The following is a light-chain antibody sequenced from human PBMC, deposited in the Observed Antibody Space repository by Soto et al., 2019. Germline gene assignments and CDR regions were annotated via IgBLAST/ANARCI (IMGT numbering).Light chain of an antibody. V-gene: IGLV2-8*01. CDR1: SSDVGGYKY. CDR3: SSYAGINNLGV. Sequence: QSALTQPPSASGSPGQSVTISCTGTSSDVGGYKYVSWYQQHPGKAPKLMIFEVNKRPSGVPDRFSGSKSGNTASLTVSGLPAEDEADEYGSSYAGINNLGVFGAGTKLTVL. CDR2: EVN. J-gene: IGLJ1*01.